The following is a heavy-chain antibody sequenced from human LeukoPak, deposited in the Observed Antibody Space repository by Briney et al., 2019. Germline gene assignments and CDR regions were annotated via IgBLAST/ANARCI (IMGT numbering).Heavy chain of an antibody. Sequence: PGGSLRLSCAASGFTFSSYSMNWVRQAPGKGLEWVSSISSSSSYIYYSDSVKGRFTISRDNAKNSLYLQMNSLRAEDTAVSYCARHGKMAADAFDIWGQGTMVTVSS. J-gene: IGHJ3*02. CDR1: GFTFSSYS. D-gene: IGHD2-8*01. CDR3: ARHGKMAADAFDI. V-gene: IGHV3-21*01. CDR2: ISSSSSYI.